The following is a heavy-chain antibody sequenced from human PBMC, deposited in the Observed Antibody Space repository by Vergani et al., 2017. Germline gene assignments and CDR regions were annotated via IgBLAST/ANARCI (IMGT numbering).Heavy chain of an antibody. CDR3: ARGYCSSTSCFNWFDP. Sequence: QLQLQESGSGLVKPSQTLSLTFAVSGGPISSGGYSWSWIRQPPGKGLEWIGYIYHSGSTYYNPSLKSRVTISVDRSKNQFSLKLSSVTAADTAVYYCARGYCSSTSCFNWFDPWGQGTLVTVSS. CDR2: IYHSGST. V-gene: IGHV4-30-2*01. CDR1: GGPISSGGYS. D-gene: IGHD2-2*01. J-gene: IGHJ5*02.